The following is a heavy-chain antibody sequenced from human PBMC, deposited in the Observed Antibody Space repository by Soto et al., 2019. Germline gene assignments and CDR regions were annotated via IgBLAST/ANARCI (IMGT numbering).Heavy chain of an antibody. V-gene: IGHV3-48*02. Sequence: EVQLVESGGGLVQPGGSLRLSCEASGFTLSSYSMNWARQAPGQGLEWVSYNSSSSSNIYYADSVKGRFTISRDNAKNSLYLQMNSLRDEDTAVYYCARDNPRSSGWDVWGQGTTVTVSS. CDR1: GFTLSSYS. J-gene: IGHJ6*02. CDR3: ARDNPRSSGWDV. CDR2: NSSSSSNI.